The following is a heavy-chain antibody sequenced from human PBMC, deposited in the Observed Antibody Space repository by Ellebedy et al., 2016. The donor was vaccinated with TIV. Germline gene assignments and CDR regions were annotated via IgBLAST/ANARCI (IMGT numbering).Heavy chain of an antibody. CDR1: GGSFSGYY. V-gene: IGHV4-34*01. CDR2: INHSGST. CDR3: AKGSVEDSVKKPGIAAATYYMDV. Sequence: SETLSLXCAVYGGSFSGYYWSWIRQPPGKGLEWIGEINHSGSTNYNPSLKSRVTISVDTSKNQFSLKLSSVTAADTAVYYCAKGSVEDSVKKPGIAAATYYMDVWGKGTTVTVSS. D-gene: IGHD6-13*01. J-gene: IGHJ6*03.